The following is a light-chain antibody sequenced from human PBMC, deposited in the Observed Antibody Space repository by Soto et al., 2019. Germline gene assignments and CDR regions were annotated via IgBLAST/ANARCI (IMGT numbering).Light chain of an antibody. CDR1: QSVSSN. J-gene: IGKJ1*01. CDR2: CAS. Sequence: IVMTQSPATLSVSPGETATLSCRASQSVSSNLAWYQQKPGQAPRLLIYCASTRATDIAARCSGSGSGKEFTLTISSRLSSDFAVYYCWQYNVWPPWTFGQGTKVDIK. CDR3: WQYNVWPPWT. V-gene: IGKV3-15*01.